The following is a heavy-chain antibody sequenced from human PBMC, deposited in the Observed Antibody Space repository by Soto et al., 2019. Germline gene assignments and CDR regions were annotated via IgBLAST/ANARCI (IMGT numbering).Heavy chain of an antibody. V-gene: IGHV4-4*02. D-gene: IGHD3-22*01. J-gene: IGHJ5*02. CDR3: ARARSGYPP. Sequence: SETLSLTCAVSGGSISSPSWWSWVRQPPGKGLEWIGEIFHSGSTNYNPSLKSRVTILVDKSKNQFSLILNSVTAADTAVYYCARARSGYPPWGQGTLVTVSS. CDR1: GGSISSPSW. CDR2: IFHSGST.